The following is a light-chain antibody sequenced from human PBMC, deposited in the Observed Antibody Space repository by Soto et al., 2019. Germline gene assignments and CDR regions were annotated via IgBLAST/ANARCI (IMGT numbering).Light chain of an antibody. Sequence: QSVLTQPPSVSGAPGQRVTISCTGSSSNIGAGYDVHWYQQLPGTAPKLLIYGNINRPSGVPDRFSGSKSGTSASLAITGLQAEDEADYYYQSYDSSLSGPMFGGGTKLTVL. J-gene: IGLJ3*02. V-gene: IGLV1-40*01. CDR2: GNI. CDR3: QSYDSSLSGPM. CDR1: SSNIGAGYD.